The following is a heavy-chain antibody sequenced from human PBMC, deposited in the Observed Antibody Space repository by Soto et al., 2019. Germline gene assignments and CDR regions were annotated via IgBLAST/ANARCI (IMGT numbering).Heavy chain of an antibody. CDR3: ARDKITGLFDY. CDR2: INHSRRA. CDR1: GGNFCGYC. D-gene: IGHD2-8*02. Sequence: PSETLSLTCEVCGGNFCGYCWSWFRHTPGKGLEWIGEINHSRRANYNPSLTRRVTISVDTSKNQFSLKLTSVTAADTAVYYCARDKITGLFDYWGQGTLVTVSS. J-gene: IGHJ4*02. V-gene: IGHV4-34*01.